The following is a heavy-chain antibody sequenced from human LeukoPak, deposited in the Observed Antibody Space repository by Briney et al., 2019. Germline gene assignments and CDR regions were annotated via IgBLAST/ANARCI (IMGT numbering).Heavy chain of an antibody. J-gene: IGHJ6*02. V-gene: IGHV3-48*03. CDR3: ARDRSVAAGYDGMDA. CDR1: GFTFGSHD. D-gene: IGHD6-19*01. Sequence: GGSLRLSCAASGFTFGSHDMNWVRQPPGKGLEWVSYISSSGSIIYYVDSVKGRFTFSRDNAKNSLYLQMNSLRGEDTAVYYCARDRSVAAGYDGMDAWGQGTTVTVSS. CDR2: ISSSGSII.